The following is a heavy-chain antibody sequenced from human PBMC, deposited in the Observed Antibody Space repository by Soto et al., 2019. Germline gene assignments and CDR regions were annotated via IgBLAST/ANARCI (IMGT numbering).Heavy chain of an antibody. Sequence: QVQLVESGGGLVKPGGSLRLSCAASGFTFSDYYMSRIRQAPGKGLEWVSYISSSSSYTNYADSVKGRFTISRDNAKNSLYLQTNSLRAEDTAVYYCARDADILTGSDAFDIWGQGTMVTVSS. CDR1: GFTFSDYY. D-gene: IGHD3-9*01. CDR3: ARDADILTGSDAFDI. J-gene: IGHJ3*02. V-gene: IGHV3-11*05. CDR2: ISSSSSYT.